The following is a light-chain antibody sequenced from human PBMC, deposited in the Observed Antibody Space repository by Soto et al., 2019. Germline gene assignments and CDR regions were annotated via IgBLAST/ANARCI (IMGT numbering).Light chain of an antibody. CDR3: QQYGSSAT. J-gene: IGKJ3*01. Sequence: EIVLTQSPGTLSLSPGERATLSCRASHSLNSGYVAWYQQRPGQAPRLLIYGASTRATGVPGRFSGSGSGTAFILTFSRLEPKDFAVYFCQQYGSSATFGPGTKVDIK. CDR2: GAS. V-gene: IGKV3-20*01. CDR1: HSLNSGY.